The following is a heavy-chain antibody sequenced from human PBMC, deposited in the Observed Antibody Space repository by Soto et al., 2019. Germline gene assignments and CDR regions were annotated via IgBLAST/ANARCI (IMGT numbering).Heavy chain of an antibody. V-gene: IGHV3-15*07. D-gene: IGHD3-9*01. CDR2: VKSKTHGGTT. Sequence: GGSLRLSCADSGFTFSNAWINWVRQAPGKGMEWVGRVKSKTHGGTTDYAEPVKGRFAISRDDSNNMLYLQMNSLKNEDTAVYYCTTADLRYFDWFRSGQYYMDFWGKGTSV. CDR3: TTADLRYFDWFRSGQYYMDF. CDR1: GFTFSNAW. J-gene: IGHJ6*03.